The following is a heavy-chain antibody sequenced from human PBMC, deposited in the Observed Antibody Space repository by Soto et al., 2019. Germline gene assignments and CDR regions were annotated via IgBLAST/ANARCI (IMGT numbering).Heavy chain of an antibody. CDR2: IDWDDDK. V-gene: IGHV2-70*01. Sequence: SGPTLVNPTQTLTLTCTFSGFSLSTSGMCVSWIRQPPGKALEWLALIDWDDDKYYSTSLKTRLTISKDTSKNQVVLTMTNMDPVDTATYYCARMRGAAGTPNWFDPWGQGTLVTVSS. CDR1: GFSLSTSGMC. J-gene: IGHJ5*02. D-gene: IGHD6-13*01. CDR3: ARMRGAAGTPNWFDP.